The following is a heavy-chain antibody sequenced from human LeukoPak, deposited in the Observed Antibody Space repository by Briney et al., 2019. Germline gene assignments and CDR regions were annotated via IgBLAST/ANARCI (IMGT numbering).Heavy chain of an antibody. J-gene: IGHJ5*02. V-gene: IGHV4-59*08. D-gene: IGHD1-26*01. CDR3: ARSKGGSYSSFDP. CDR2: ISYSGNT. Sequence: SETLSLTCTVSGGSINSYYWSWIRQPPGKGLEWIGYISYSGNTNYNPSLKSRVTIPTDTSNNQFSLKLSSVTASDTAVYYCARSKGGSYSSFDPWGQGTLVTVSS. CDR1: GGSINSYY.